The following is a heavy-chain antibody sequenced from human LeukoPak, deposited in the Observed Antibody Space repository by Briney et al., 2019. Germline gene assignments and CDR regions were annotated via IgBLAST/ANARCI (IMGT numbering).Heavy chain of an antibody. CDR3: ARSVSAPDAFDI. V-gene: IGHV1-46*03. CDR1: GYTFTSYY. Sequence: GASVKVSCKASGYTFTSYYMHWVRQAPGQGLEWMGIINPSGGSTSYAQKFQGRVTMTRDTSTSTVYMELSSLRSEDTAVYYRARSVSAPDAFDIWGQGTMVTVSS. CDR2: INPSGGST. J-gene: IGHJ3*02.